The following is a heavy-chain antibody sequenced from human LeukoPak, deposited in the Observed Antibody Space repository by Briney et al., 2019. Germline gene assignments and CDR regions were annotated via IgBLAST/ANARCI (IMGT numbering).Heavy chain of an antibody. J-gene: IGHJ4*02. D-gene: IGHD6-19*01. Sequence: SVKVSCKASGGTFSSYAISWVRQAPGQGLEWMGGIIPIFGTANYAQKFQGRVTITADESTSTAYMELSSLRSEDTAVYYCAVGYSRGWYVLDYWGQGTLVTVSS. V-gene: IGHV1-69*01. CDR1: GGTFSSYA. CDR2: IIPIFGTA. CDR3: AVGYSRGWYVLDY.